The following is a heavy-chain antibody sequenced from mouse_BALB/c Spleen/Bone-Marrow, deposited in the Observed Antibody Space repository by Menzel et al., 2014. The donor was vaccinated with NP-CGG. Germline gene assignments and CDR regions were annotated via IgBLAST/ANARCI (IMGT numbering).Heavy chain of an antibody. D-gene: IGHD2-3*01. J-gene: IGHJ1*01. Sequence: VHLVESGAELMKPGASVKISCKATGYTFSSYWIEWVKQRPGHGLEWIGEILPGSGSTNYNEKFKGKATFTADTSSNTAYMLLSSLTSEDSAVYYCARRGGWLGYFDVWGAGTTVTVSS. CDR2: ILPGSGST. CDR3: ARRGGWLGYFDV. CDR1: GYTFSSYW. V-gene: IGHV1-9*01.